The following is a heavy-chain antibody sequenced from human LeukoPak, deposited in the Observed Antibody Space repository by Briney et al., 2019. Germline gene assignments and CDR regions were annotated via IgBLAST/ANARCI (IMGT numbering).Heavy chain of an antibody. CDR1: GGSISSGDYY. V-gene: IGHV4-30-4*01. D-gene: IGHD2-21*02. CDR2: IYYSGSP. J-gene: IGHJ5*02. CDR3: ARALCGGDCYGILLRFDP. Sequence: SQTLSLTCTVSGGSISSGDYYWSWIRQPPGKGLEWIGYIYYSGSPYYNPSLKSRVTISVGTSKNQFSLKLSSVTVADTAVYYCARALCGGDCYGILLRFDPWGQGTLVTVSS.